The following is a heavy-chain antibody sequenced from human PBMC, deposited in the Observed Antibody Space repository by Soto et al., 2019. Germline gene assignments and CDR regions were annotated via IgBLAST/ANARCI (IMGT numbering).Heavy chain of an antibody. J-gene: IGHJ4*02. Sequence: GGSLRLSCAASGFSFSSDSMGWVRQAPGRGLEWVSSISSSGSFMNYADSVKGRFTISRDNAKNSLYLQMGGLKDEDTAVYYCARDPPTGTTLDWADSWGQGTLVTVSS. V-gene: IGHV3-21*01. D-gene: IGHD1-7*01. CDR2: ISSSGSFM. CDR3: ARDPPTGTTLDWADS. CDR1: GFSFSSDS.